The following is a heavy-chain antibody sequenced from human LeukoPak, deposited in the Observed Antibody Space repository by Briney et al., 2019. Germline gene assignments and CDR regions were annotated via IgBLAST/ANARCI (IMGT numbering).Heavy chain of an antibody. CDR1: GDSTSGGSYY. CDR2: IHYSGRST. Sequence: SETLSLTCSVSGDSTSGGSYYWSWIRQHPGKGLEWIGYIHYSGRSTFYNPSLQSRLTISIDTSKNHFSLNLTSATAADTAVYFCARDVRGVAGAFQIWGQGTSVTVPS. V-gene: IGHV4-31*03. CDR3: ARDVRGVAGAFQI. J-gene: IGHJ3*02. D-gene: IGHD3-10*02.